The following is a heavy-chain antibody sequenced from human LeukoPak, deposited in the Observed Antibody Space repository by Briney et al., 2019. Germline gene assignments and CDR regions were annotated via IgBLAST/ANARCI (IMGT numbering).Heavy chain of an antibody. V-gene: IGHV3-30*02. D-gene: IGHD5-18*01. CDR1: GFTFSSYG. CDR3: ATGQSGYSYGYVFDY. J-gene: IGHJ4*02. Sequence: PGGSLRHSCAASGFTFSSYGMHWVRQAPGKGLEWVAFIRYDGSNKYCADSVKGRFTISRDNSKNTLYLQMNSLRAEDTAVYYCATGQSGYSYGYVFDYWGQGTLVTVSS. CDR2: IRYDGSNK.